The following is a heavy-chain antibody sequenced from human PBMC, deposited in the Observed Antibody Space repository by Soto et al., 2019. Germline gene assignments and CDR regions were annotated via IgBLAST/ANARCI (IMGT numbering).Heavy chain of an antibody. J-gene: IGHJ4*02. D-gene: IGHD2-15*01. CDR1: GGSISSGGYY. V-gene: IGHV4-31*03. CDR3: ARGLSGGYYFDY. Sequence: SETLSLTCTVSGGSISSGGYYWSWIRQHPGKGLEWIGYIYYSGSTYYNPSLKSRVTISVDTSKNQFSLKLSSVTAADTAVYYCARGLSGGYYFDYWGRGTLVTVSS. CDR2: IYYSGST.